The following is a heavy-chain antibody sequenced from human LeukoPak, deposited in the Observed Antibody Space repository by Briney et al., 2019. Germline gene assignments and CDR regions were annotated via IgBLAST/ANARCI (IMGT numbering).Heavy chain of an antibody. Sequence: GGSLRLSCAASGFTFSSYSMNWVRQAPGKGLEWVSSISSSSSYIYYADSVKGRFTISRDNAKNSLYLQMNSLRAEDTAVYYCARDSTPLCRWYGHDAFDIWGQGTMVTVSS. CDR1: GFTFSSYS. J-gene: IGHJ3*02. D-gene: IGHD3-10*01. CDR2: ISSSSSYI. CDR3: ARDSTPLCRWYGHDAFDI. V-gene: IGHV3-21*01.